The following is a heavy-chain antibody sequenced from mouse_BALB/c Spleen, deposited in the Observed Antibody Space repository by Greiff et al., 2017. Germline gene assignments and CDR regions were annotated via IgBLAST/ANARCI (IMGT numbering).Heavy chain of an antibody. V-gene: IGHV6-6*02. CDR3: TREGKGGY. CDR2: IRLKSNNYAT. CDR1: GFTFSNYW. Sequence: EVQLVESGGGLVQPGGSMKLSCVASGFTFSNYWMNWVRQSPEKGLEWVAEIRLKSNNYATHYAESVKGRFTISRDDSKSSVYLQMNNLRAEDTGIYDCTREGKGGYWGQGTTLTVSS. D-gene: IGHD1-3*01. J-gene: IGHJ2*01.